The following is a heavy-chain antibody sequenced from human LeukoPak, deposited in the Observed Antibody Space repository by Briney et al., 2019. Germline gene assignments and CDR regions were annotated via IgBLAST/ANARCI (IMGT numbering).Heavy chain of an antibody. V-gene: IGHV1-69*01. Sequence: GGSLRLSCAASGFTFSSYAISWVRQAPGQGLEWMGGIIPIFGTANYAQKFQGRVTITADESTSTAYMEPSSLRSEDTAVYYCARGGEGYCSSTSCRVPFDYWGQGTLVTVSS. D-gene: IGHD2-2*01. CDR1: GFTFSSYA. CDR2: IIPIFGTA. J-gene: IGHJ4*02. CDR3: ARGGEGYCSSTSCRVPFDY.